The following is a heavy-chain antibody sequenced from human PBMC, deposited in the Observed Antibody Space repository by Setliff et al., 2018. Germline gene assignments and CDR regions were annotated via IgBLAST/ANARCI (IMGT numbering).Heavy chain of an antibody. J-gene: IGHJ6*02. Sequence: ASVKVSCKASGYTFTSYGISWVRQAPGQGLEWMGWISAYIGNTNYAQKLQGRVTMTTDTSTSTAYMELRSLRSDDTAVYYCARVGSSSWLHPDVYYYYGMDVWGQGTTVTVSS. CDR1: GYTFTSYG. CDR3: ARVGSSSWLHPDVYYYYGMDV. V-gene: IGHV1-18*01. CDR2: ISAYIGNT. D-gene: IGHD6-13*01.